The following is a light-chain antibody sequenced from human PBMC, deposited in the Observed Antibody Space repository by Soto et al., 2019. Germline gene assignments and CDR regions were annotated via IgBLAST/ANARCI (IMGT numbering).Light chain of an antibody. CDR3: QQYGNSPWT. CDR1: QSVSNNY. CDR2: CAS. Sequence: EIVLTQSPGTLSLSPGERATLSCRASQSVSNNYLAWYQQKPGQAPRLLIYCASNRPTGIPDRFSGSGSGTDFTLTISRLEPEDFVVYYCQQYGNSPWTFGQGTKVEIK. J-gene: IGKJ1*01. V-gene: IGKV3-20*01.